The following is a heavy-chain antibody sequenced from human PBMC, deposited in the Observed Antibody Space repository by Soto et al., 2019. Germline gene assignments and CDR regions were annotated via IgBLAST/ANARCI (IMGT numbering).Heavy chain of an antibody. CDR1: GFTFSSYS. CDR3: ARDSGVDATHVAYCDYYYMDV. Sequence: EVQLVESGGGLVKPGGSLRLSCAASGFTFSSYSMNWVRQAPGKGLEWVSSISSSSSYIYYADSVKGRITISRDNAKNSLYLQMNSLRAEDTAVYYCARDSGVDATHVAYCDYYYMDVWGKGTTVTVSS. J-gene: IGHJ6*03. D-gene: IGHD2-15*01. CDR2: ISSSSSYI. V-gene: IGHV3-21*01.